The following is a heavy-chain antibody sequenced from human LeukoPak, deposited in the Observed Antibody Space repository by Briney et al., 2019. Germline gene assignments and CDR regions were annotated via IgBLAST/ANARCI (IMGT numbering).Heavy chain of an antibody. V-gene: IGHV3-21*01. CDR1: GFTFSSYS. J-gene: IGHJ4*02. CDR2: ISSSSSYI. D-gene: IGHD3-9*01. Sequence: GGSLRLSCAASGFTFSSYSMNWVRQAPGKGLEWVSSISSSSSYIYYADSVKGRFTISRDNAKNSLYLQMNSLRAEDTAVYYCAKDRYDILTGGGYFDYWGQGTLVTVSS. CDR3: AKDRYDILTGGGYFDY.